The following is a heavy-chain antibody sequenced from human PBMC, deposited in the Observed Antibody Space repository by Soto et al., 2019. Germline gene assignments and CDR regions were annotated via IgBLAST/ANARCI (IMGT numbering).Heavy chain of an antibody. V-gene: IGHV4-34*01. D-gene: IGHD5-18*01. CDR3: ARGPTWIPLWPSKGFDP. J-gene: IGHJ5*02. CDR2: INHSGST. Sequence: SATLSLTCGVYGGSFSGYYWSWIRQPPGKGLEWIGEINHSGSTNYNPSLKSRVTISVDTSKNQFSLKLSSVTAADTAVYYCARGPTWIPLWPSKGFDPWGQGTLVAVS. CDR1: GGSFSGYY.